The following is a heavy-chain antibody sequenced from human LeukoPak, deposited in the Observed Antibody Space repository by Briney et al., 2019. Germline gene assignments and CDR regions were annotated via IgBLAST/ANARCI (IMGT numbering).Heavy chain of an antibody. CDR1: GFTFSSYA. D-gene: IGHD6-13*01. V-gene: IGHV3-30-3*01. CDR3: ARDPRAYSSSWYPSYYGMDV. J-gene: IGHJ6*02. CDR2: IPYDGSNK. Sequence: GGSLRLSCAASGFTFSSYAMHWVRQAPGKGLEWVAVIPYDGSNKYYADSVKGRFTISRDNSKNTLYLQMNSLRAEDTAVYYCARDPRAYSSSWYPSYYGMDVWGQGTTVTVSS.